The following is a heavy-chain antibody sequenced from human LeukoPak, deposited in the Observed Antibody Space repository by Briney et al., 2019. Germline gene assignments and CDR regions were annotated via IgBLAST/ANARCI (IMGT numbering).Heavy chain of an antibody. V-gene: IGHV4-59*01. D-gene: IGHD6-19*01. Sequence: PSETLSLTCTVSGGSISSYYWSWIRRPPGKGLEWIGYIYYSGSTNYNPSLKSRVTISVDTSENQFSLKLSSVTAADTAVYYCARGVGIAVAFDYMDVWGKGTTVTVSS. J-gene: IGHJ6*03. CDR2: IYYSGST. CDR1: GGSISSYY. CDR3: ARGVGIAVAFDYMDV.